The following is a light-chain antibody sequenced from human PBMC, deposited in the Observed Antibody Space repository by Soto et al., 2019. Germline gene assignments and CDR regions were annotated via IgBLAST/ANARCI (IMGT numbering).Light chain of an antibody. J-gene: IGLJ2*01. CDR3: TAWDDSLNGVV. V-gene: IGLV1-44*01. Sequence: QSVLTQPPSASGTPGQRVTISCSGSSSNIGSHTVNWYQQLPGTAPKLLIYSNNQRPSGVPDRFSGSKSGTSASLAISGLQSEDEADYYCTAWDDSLNGVVFGGGTKVTV. CDR1: SSNIGSHT. CDR2: SNN.